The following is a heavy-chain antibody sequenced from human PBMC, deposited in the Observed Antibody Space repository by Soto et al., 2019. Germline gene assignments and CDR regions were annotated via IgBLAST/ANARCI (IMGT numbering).Heavy chain of an antibody. CDR3: AGGAFGLRFLDWFPHYYHSSGPLDY. D-gene: IGHD3-3*01. V-gene: IGHV1-8*01. J-gene: IGHJ4*02. Sequence: ASVKVSCKASGYTFTSYDINWVRQATGQGLEWMGWMNPNSGNTGYAQKFQGRVTMTRNTSISTAYMELSSLGSEDTAVYYCAGGAFGLRFLDWFPHYYHSSGPLDYWCQGTFLTVSS. CDR2: MNPNSGNT. CDR1: GYTFTSYD.